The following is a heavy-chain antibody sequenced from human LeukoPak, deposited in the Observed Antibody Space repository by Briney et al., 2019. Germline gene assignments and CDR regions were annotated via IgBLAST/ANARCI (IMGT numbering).Heavy chain of an antibody. CDR3: ARWSGDYGGNSDFDY. V-gene: IGHV1-46*01. J-gene: IGHJ4*02. D-gene: IGHD4-23*01. CDR2: INPSGGST. CDR1: GYTFTSYY. Sequence: ASVKVSCKASGYTFTSYYMHWVRQAPGQGLEWMGIINPSGGSTSYAQKFQGRVTMTRDTSTSTVYMELSSLRSEDTAVCYCARWSGDYGGNSDFDYWGQGTLVTVSS.